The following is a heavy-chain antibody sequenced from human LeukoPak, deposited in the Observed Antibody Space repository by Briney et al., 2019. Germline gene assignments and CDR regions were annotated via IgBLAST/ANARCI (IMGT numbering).Heavy chain of an antibody. D-gene: IGHD3-10*01. CDR3: ARLFYGSGKGYYFDY. J-gene: IGHJ4*02. CDR2: IYYSGST. V-gene: IGHV4-59*08. CDR1: GGSISSYY. Sequence: SETLSLTCTVSGGSISSYYWSWIRQPPGKGLEWIGYIYYSGSTNYNPSLKSRVTISVDTSKNQFSLKLSSVTAAGTAVYYCARLFYGSGKGYYFDYWGQGTLVTVSS.